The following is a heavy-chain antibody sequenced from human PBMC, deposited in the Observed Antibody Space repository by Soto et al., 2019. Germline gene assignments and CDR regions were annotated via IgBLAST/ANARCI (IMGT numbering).Heavy chain of an antibody. J-gene: IGHJ6*02. CDR3: ARDPPLTVTTNQYGMDV. Sequence: GESLKISCKGSGYTFTDDWIGWVRQLPGKGLEWMGIIYPGDSDTRYSPSFQGHVTITVDKSTSTAYLQWNTLRSEDTAVYYCARDPPLTVTTNQYGMDVWGQGTTVTVSS. D-gene: IGHD4-4*01. CDR2: IYPGDSDT. V-gene: IGHV5-51*01. CDR1: GYTFTDDW.